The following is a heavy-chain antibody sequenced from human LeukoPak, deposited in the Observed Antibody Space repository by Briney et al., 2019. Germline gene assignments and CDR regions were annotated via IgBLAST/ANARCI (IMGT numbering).Heavy chain of an antibody. J-gene: IGHJ3*01. V-gene: IGHV4-39*07. Sequence: PSETLSLTCTVSGGSINSNSHYWGWIRQPPGKRLEWIGSVFYSGTTYYNPSLKSRLTVSIDTSRNQFYLTLKSVTAADMALYFCATSGDYEEFQTWGQGTMVTVSS. CDR2: VFYSGTT. CDR3: ATSGDYEEFQT. CDR1: GGSINSNSHY. D-gene: IGHD3-16*01.